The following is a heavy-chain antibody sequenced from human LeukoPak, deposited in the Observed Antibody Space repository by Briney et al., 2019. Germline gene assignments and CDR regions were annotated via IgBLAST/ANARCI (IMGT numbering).Heavy chain of an antibody. CDR3: ARRSGDRAFDI. D-gene: IGHD3-10*01. V-gene: IGHV3-9*03. Sequence: GGSLRLSCAASGFTFENSAMHWVRHAPGKGLEWVSGISWNSGDLIYADSVKGRFTISRDNAKNSLYLQMNSLGLEDMALYYCARRSGDRAFDIWGQGTMVTVSS. J-gene: IGHJ3*02. CDR1: GFTFENSA. CDR2: ISWNSGDL.